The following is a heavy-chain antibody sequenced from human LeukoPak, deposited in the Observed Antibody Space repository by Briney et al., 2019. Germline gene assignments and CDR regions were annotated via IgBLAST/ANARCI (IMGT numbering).Heavy chain of an antibody. CDR1: GFTVSSNY. J-gene: IGHJ4*02. CDR2: IYSGGNT. V-gene: IGHV3-66*02. Sequence: PGGSLRLSCAVSGFTVSSNYMNWVRQAPGKGLEWVSVIYSGGNTDYADSVKGRFTISRDNSKNTVYLQMNSLRAEDTAVYYCARGGYGSGSYGMGHWGQGTLVPSPQ. D-gene: IGHD3-10*01. CDR3: ARGGYGSGSYGMGH.